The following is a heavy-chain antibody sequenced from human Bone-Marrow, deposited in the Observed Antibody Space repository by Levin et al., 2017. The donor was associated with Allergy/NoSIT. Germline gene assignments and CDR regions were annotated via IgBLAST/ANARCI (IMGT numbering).Heavy chain of an antibody. V-gene: IGHV3-23*01. CDR2: INNTGGTT. D-gene: IGHD3-3*01. CDR1: GSNFSNYA. J-gene: IGHJ4*02. Sequence: GGSLRLSCVVSGSNFSNYAMSWVRQAPGKGLEWVSAINNTGGTTYYAASVRGRFTISRDNSNNTVFLQLKSLRVDDTAVYYCAKDGYGFWSDYFNYWGQGALVTVSS. CDR3: AKDGYGFWSDYFNY.